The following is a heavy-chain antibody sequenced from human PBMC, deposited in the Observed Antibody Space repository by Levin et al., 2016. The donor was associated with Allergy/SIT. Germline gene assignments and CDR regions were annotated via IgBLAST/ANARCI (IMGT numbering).Heavy chain of an antibody. Sequence: ESLKISCAASGFTFSSYWMSWIRQPAGKGLEWIGRIYTSGSTNYNPSLKSRVTISVDTSKNQFSLKLSSVTAADTAVYYCARAASAYDYVWGSYRLHYFDYWGQGTLVTVSS. D-gene: IGHD3-16*02. CDR3: ARAASAYDYVWGSYRLHYFDY. J-gene: IGHJ4*02. CDR2: IYTSGST. CDR1: GFTFSSYW. V-gene: IGHV4-4*07.